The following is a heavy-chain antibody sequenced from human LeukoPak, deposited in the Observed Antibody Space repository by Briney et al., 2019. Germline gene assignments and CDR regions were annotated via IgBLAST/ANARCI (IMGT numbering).Heavy chain of an antibody. CDR3: ARGAYGDYVFGFFDY. CDR1: GFTFSSYA. D-gene: IGHD4-17*01. Sequence: GGSLRLSCAASGFTFSSYAMSWVRQAPGKGLEWVSGINWNGGSTGYADSVKGRFTISRDNAKNSLYLQMNSLRAEDTALYYCARGAYGDYVFGFFDYWGQGTLVTVSS. CDR2: INWNGGST. V-gene: IGHV3-20*04. J-gene: IGHJ4*02.